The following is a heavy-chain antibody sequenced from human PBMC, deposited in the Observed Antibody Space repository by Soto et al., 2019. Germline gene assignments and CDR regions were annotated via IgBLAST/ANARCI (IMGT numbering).Heavy chain of an antibody. CDR2: IYYSGSN. CDR1: GGSISSGGYY. CDR3: ARRGVLIPFDY. Sequence: QVQLQESGPGLVKPSQTLSLTCTVSGGSISSGGYYWSWIRQHPGKGLEWIGYIYYSGSNYYKPSLKSRVTISVDTSKNQFSLKLSSVTAADTAVYYCARRGVLIPFDYWGQGTLVTVSS. V-gene: IGHV4-31*03. J-gene: IGHJ4*02. D-gene: IGHD3-10*01.